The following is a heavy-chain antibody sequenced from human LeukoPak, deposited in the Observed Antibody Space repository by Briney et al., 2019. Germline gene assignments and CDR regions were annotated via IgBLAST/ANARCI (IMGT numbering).Heavy chain of an antibody. CDR1: GYTFTSYG. D-gene: IGHD6-19*01. J-gene: IGHJ6*02. CDR2: TSAYNGNT. CDR3: AREQWPTYYYYGMDV. Sequence: ASVKVSCKASGYTFTSYGISWVRQAPGQGLEWMGWTSAYNGNTNYAQKLQGRVTMTTDTSTSTAYMELRSLRSDDTAVYYCAREQWPTYYYYGMDVWGQGTTVTVSS. V-gene: IGHV1-18*01.